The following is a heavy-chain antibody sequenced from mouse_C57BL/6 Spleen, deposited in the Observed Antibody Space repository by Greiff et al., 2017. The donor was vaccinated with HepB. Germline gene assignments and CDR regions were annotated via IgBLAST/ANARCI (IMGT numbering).Heavy chain of an antibody. CDR2: INPYNGGT. CDR3: ITTVVEGYAMDY. CDR1: GYTFTDYY. Sequence: VQLQQSGPVLVKPGASVKMSCKASGYTFTDYYMNWVKQSHGKSLEWIGVINPYNGGTSYNQKFKGKATLTVDKSSSTAYMELNSLTSEDSAVYYCITTVVEGYAMDYWGQGTSVTVSS. D-gene: IGHD1-1*01. J-gene: IGHJ4*01. V-gene: IGHV1-19*01.